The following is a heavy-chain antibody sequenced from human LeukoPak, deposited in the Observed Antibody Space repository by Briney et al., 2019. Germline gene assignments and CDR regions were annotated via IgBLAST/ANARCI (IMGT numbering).Heavy chain of an antibody. J-gene: IGHJ4*02. CDR1: GGTFSSYG. CDR3: ARLSTGGYYYGSGFDY. CDR2: IIPSFGTA. Sequence: ASVKVSCKASGGTFSSYGISWVRQAPGQGLEWMGGIIPSFGTANYAQMFQGRVTITADESTRTAYMELSSLRSEDTAVYYCARLSTGGYYYGSGFDYWGQGTLVTVSS. D-gene: IGHD3-10*01. V-gene: IGHV1-69*01.